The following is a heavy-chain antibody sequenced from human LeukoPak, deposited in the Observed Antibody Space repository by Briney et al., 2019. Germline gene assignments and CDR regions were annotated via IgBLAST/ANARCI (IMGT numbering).Heavy chain of an antibody. CDR2: ISGSGGST. V-gene: IGHV3-23*01. D-gene: IGHD1-26*01. CDR3: AKDHAEWWELLPEYYFDY. Sequence: GGSLRLSCAASGFTFSSYAMSRVRQAPGKGLEWVSAISGSGGSTYYADSVKGRFTISRDNSKNTLYLQMNSLRAEDTAVYYCAKDHAEWWELLPEYYFDYWGQGTLVTVSS. J-gene: IGHJ4*02. CDR1: GFTFSSYA.